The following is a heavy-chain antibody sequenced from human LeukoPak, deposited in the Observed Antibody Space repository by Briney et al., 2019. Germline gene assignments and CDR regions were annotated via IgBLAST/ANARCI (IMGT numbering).Heavy chain of an antibody. CDR2: TSTYNGNT. Sequence: ASVKVSCKASGYTFTTYGVTWVRQAPGQGLEWMGWTSTYNGNTNYAQKLQGRVTMTTDTSTSTAYMELRSLRSDDTAVYYCARDVSSTSSWWFDPWGQGTLVIVSS. J-gene: IGHJ5*02. V-gene: IGHV1-18*01. CDR1: GYTFTTYG. CDR3: ARDVSSTSSWWFDP. D-gene: IGHD2-2*01.